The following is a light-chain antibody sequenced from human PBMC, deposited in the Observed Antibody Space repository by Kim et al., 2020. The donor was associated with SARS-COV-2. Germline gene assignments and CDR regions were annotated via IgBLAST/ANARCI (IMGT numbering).Light chain of an antibody. CDR3: CSYAGSYTFV. V-gene: IGLV2-11*03. CDR1: SSDVGGYNY. CDR2: DVS. Sequence: GQSVTISCTGTSSDVGGYNYVSWYQQHPGKAPKLIIYDVSKRPSEVPDRFSGSRSDNTASLTISRVQADDEADYYCCSYAGSYTFVFGTGTKVTVL. J-gene: IGLJ1*01.